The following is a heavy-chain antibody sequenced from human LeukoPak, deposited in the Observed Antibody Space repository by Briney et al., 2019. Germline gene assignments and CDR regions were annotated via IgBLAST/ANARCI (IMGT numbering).Heavy chain of an antibody. Sequence: NPSETLSLTCAVYGGSFSGYYWSWIRQPPGKGLEWIGEINHSGSTNYNPSLKSRVTISVDTSKNQFSLKLSSVTAADTAVYYCARGLGYYRSGSYRVVYYYYMDVWGKGTTVTVSS. CDR3: ARGLGYYRSGSYRVVYYYYMDV. V-gene: IGHV4-34*01. D-gene: IGHD3-10*01. J-gene: IGHJ6*03. CDR2: INHSGST. CDR1: GGSFSGYY.